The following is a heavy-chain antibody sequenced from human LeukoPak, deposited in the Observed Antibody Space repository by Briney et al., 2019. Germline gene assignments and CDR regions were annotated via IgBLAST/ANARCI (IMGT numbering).Heavy chain of an antibody. J-gene: IGHJ3*02. CDR3: ARDKLSGGSRFLEWQIRDAFDI. D-gene: IGHD3-3*01. Sequence: GGSLRLSCAASGFTFSSYSMNWVRQAPGKGLEWVSYISSSSSTIYYADSVKGRFTISRDNAKNSLYLQMNSLRAEDTAVYYCARDKLSGGSRFLEWQIRDAFDIWGQGTMVTVSS. CDR1: GFTFSSYS. CDR2: ISSSSSTI. V-gene: IGHV3-48*01.